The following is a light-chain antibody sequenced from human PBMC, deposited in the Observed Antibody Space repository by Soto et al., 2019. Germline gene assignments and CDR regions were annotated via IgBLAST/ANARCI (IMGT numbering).Light chain of an antibody. J-gene: IGKJ1*01. Sequence: EIVLTQSPATLSLSPGARATLSCRASQSVSSYLAWYKQKPGQAPSLLIHGTSNRATGIPDRFSGSGSGTDFTLTIRRLEPEDFAVYYCQQYGSSGTFGQGTKLDIK. CDR1: QSVSSY. V-gene: IGKV3-20*01. CDR3: QQYGSSGT. CDR2: GTS.